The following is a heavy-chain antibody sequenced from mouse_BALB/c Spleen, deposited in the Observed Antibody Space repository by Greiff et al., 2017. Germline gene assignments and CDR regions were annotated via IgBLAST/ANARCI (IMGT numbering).Heavy chain of an antibody. CDR2: INPNNGGT. Sequence: VQLKQSGPELVKPGASVKIPCKASGYTFTDYNMDWVKQSHGKSLEWIGDINPNNGGTIYNQKFKGKATLTVDKSSSTAYMELRSLTSEDTAVYYCARVGGVDYRAWFAYWGQGTLVTVSA. J-gene: IGHJ3*01. D-gene: IGHD2-4*01. CDR3: ARVGGVDYRAWFAY. V-gene: IGHV1-18*01. CDR1: GYTFTDYN.